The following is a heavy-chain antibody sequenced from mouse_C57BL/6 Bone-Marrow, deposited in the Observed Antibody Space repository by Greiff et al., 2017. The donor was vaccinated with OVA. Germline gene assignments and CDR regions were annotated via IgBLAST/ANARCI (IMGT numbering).Heavy chain of an antibody. D-gene: IGHD1-2*01. CDR3: AREGGYEGYFDY. CDR1: GYTFTSYW. CDR2: IYPGSGST. Sequence: VQLQQPGAELVKPGASVKMSCKASGYTFTSYWITWVKQRPGQGLEWIGDIYPGSGSTNYNEKFKSKATLTVDTSSSTAYMQLSSLTSEGSAVYYCAREGGYEGYFDYWGQGTTLTVSS. V-gene: IGHV1-55*01. J-gene: IGHJ2*01.